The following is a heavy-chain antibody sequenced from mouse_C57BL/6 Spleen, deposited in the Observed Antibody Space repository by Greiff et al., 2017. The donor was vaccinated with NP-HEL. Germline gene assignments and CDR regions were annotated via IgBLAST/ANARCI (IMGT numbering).Heavy chain of an antibody. V-gene: IGHV1-82*01. Sequence: QVQLKESGPELVKPGASVKISCKASGYAFSSSWMNWVKQRPGQGLEWIGRIYPGDGDTNYNGKFKGKATLTADKSSSTAYMQLSSLTSEDSAVYFCASDLRFDYWGQGTTLTVSS. CDR2: IYPGDGDT. J-gene: IGHJ2*01. CDR3: ASDLRFDY. CDR1: GYAFSSSW. D-gene: IGHD3-2*02.